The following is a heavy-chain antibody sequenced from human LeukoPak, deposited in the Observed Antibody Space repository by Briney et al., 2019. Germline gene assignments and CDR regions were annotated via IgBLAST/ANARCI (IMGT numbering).Heavy chain of an antibody. V-gene: IGHV3-23*01. CDR1: GFTFSSYA. J-gene: IGHJ4*02. D-gene: IGHD2-15*01. CDR2: ISGSGGNT. Sequence: GGSLRLSCAASGFTFSSYAMSWVRQAPGKGLEWVSAISGSGGNTYYADSVKGGLTISRDNSKNTLYLQMNSLRAEDTAVYYCAMGGSGSPFDYWGQGTLVTVS. CDR3: AMGGSGSPFDY.